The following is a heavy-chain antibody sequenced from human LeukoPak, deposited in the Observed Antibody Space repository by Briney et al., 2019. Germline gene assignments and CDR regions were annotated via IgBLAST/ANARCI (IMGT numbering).Heavy chain of an antibody. CDR1: GGSISSGGYY. Sequence: SQTLSLTCTVSGGSISSGGYYWSWIRQHPGKGLEWIGYIYYSGSTYYNPSLKSRVTISVDTSKNQFSLKLSSVTAADTAVYYCASSGSGYVVFDYWGQGTLVTVSS. J-gene: IGHJ4*02. V-gene: IGHV4-31*03. CDR2: IYYSGST. D-gene: IGHD3-22*01. CDR3: ASSGSGYVVFDY.